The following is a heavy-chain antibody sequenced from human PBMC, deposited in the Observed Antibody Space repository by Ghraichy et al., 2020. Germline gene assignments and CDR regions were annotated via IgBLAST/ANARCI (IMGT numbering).Heavy chain of an antibody. CDR1: GGTFSTYT. Sequence: SVKVSCKASGGTFSTYTISWVRQAPVQGLEWMGRIIPILGIANYAQKFQGRVTITADKSTSTAYMELSSLRSEDTAVYYCARDPDSSGYPEGYWGQRTLVTVSS. D-gene: IGHD3-22*01. CDR2: IIPILGIA. J-gene: IGHJ4*02. CDR3: ARDPDSSGYPEGY. V-gene: IGHV1-69*04.